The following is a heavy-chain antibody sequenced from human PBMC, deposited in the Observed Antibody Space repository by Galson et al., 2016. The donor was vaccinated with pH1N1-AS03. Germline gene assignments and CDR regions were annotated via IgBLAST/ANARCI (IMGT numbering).Heavy chain of an antibody. Sequence: SVKVSCKATGYTFIGYFLHWVRQAPGHGLEWMGWINPNSGGTHYAKKFQGRITMTRDTSITSAYMELSVLRADDTAVYYCARNSDSLGAFDVWGQGTLLSVSS. V-gene: IGHV1-2*02. CDR3: ARNSDSLGAFDV. CDR1: GYTFIGYF. D-gene: IGHD1-7*01. J-gene: IGHJ3*01. CDR2: INPNSGGT.